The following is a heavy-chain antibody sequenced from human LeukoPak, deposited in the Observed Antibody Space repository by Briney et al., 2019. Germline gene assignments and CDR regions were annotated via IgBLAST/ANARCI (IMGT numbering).Heavy chain of an antibody. D-gene: IGHD6-13*01. V-gene: IGHV3-74*01. J-gene: IGHJ6*03. CDR3: ARETAAAGPMYYYYYMDV. CDR2: INSDGSST. Sequence: GGSLRLSCAASGFTFSSYWMHWVRQAPGKGLVWVSRINSDGSSTSYADSVKGRFTNSRDNAKNTLYLQMNSLRAEDTAVYYCARETAAAGPMYYYYYMDVWGKGTTVTVSS. CDR1: GFTFSSYW.